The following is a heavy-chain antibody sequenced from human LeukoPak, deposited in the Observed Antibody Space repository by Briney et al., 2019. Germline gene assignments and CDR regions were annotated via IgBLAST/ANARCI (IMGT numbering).Heavy chain of an antibody. CDR1: GYSISSDYY. J-gene: IGHJ4*02. CDR3: ARDLPEAAGDY. CDR2: MYHSGST. D-gene: IGHD6-25*01. V-gene: IGHV4-38-2*02. Sequence: SETLSLTCTVSGYSISSDYYWGWIRQPPGKGLEWIGSMYHSGSTYYNPSLKSRVTISVDTSKNQFSLKLSSVTAADTAVYYCARDLPEAAGDYWGQGILVIVSS.